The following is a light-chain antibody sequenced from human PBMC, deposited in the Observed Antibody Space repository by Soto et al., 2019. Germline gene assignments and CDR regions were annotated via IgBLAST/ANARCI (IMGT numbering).Light chain of an antibody. Sequence: QSVLTQPPSVSGAPGQRVTISCAGSSSNIGAGYDVHWYQQLPGTAPKLLIYNNSNRPSGVPDRFSGSKSGTSASLAITGLQAEDEADYYCQSYDSSLSNSVVFGGGTQLTVL. CDR2: NNS. V-gene: IGLV1-40*01. J-gene: IGLJ2*01. CDR3: QSYDSSLSNSVV. CDR1: SSNIGAGYD.